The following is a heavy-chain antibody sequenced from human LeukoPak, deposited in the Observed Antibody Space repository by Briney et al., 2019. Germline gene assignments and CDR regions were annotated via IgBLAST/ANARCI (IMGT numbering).Heavy chain of an antibody. CDR2: IYHSGST. Sequence: SETLSLTCTVSGYSISSGYYWGWIRQPPGKGLEWIGSIYHSGSTYYNPSLKSRVTISVDTSKNQFSLKLSSVTAADTAVYYCARGDDILTGYHPWGQGTLVTVSS. CDR1: GYSISSGYY. V-gene: IGHV4-38-2*02. CDR3: ARGDDILTGYHP. D-gene: IGHD3-9*01. J-gene: IGHJ5*02.